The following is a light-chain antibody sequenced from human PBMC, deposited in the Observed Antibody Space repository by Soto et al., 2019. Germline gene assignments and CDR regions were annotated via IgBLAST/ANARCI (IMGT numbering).Light chain of an antibody. J-gene: IGKJ1*01. CDR2: WAS. CDR1: QSVLHSSNNKNY. V-gene: IGKV4-1*01. CDR3: QQYYSART. Sequence: DIVMTQSPDSLAVSLGERATINCKSSQSVLHSSNNKNYLAWYQQKAGQPPKLLIYWASTRESGVPDRFSGGGSGTDFTLTISSLQAEDVAVYYCQQYYSARTLGQGNKVDIK.